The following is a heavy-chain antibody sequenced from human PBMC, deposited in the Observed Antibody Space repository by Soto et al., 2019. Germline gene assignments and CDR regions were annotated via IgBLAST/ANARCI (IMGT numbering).Heavy chain of an antibody. J-gene: IGHJ3*02. CDR1: GFTFITHA. CDR3: AKVWGIAAAADAFDI. Sequence: PGGSLRLSCAASGFTFITHAMSWVRQAPGKGLEWVSAISGGGGSTYYADSVKGRFTISRDNSKNTLYLQMNSLRAEDTAVYYCAKVWGIAAAADAFDIWGQGTMVTVSS. D-gene: IGHD6-13*01. CDR2: ISGGGGST. V-gene: IGHV3-23*01.